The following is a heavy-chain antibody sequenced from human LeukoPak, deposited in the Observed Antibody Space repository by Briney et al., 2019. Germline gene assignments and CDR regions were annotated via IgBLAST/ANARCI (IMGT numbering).Heavy chain of an antibody. CDR3: ARHLGGSGWYYSLDY. CDR1: GGSISSSNW. V-gene: IGHV4-4*02. CDR2: IYYSGST. J-gene: IGHJ4*02. Sequence: SGTLSLTCAVSGGSISSSNWWSWVRQPPGKGLEWIGSIYYSGSTYYNPSLKSRVTISVDTSKNQFSLKLSSVTAADTAVYYCARHLGGSGWYYSLDYWGQGTLVTVSS. D-gene: IGHD6-19*01.